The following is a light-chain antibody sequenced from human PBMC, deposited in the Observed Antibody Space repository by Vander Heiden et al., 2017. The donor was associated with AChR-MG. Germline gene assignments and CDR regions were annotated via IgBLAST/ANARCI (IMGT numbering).Light chain of an antibody. J-gene: IGKJ1*01. V-gene: IGKV3-20*01. CDR2: GAS. CDR3: HQDDRTPWT. Sequence: EIVLTQSPGTLSSSPGERTTLSCKTSQSVSSPYLSWYQQRPGHAPWLLIYGASNRATGIPDRFRGSGSGTDFNRTINRLEPEDFALYYCHQDDRTPWTFGQGTKVEIK. CDR1: QSVSSPY.